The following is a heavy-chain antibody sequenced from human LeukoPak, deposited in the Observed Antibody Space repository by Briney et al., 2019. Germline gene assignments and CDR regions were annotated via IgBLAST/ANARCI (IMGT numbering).Heavy chain of an antibody. CDR2: ISPKTGNT. J-gene: IGHJ4*02. Sequence: ASVKVSCKASGYIFLSYSFSWVRRAPGQGLEWMGWISPKTGNTNYAQKLQGRVTMTTDTSTSTAYMELRSLRSDDTAVYYCARMTSNYYDSSGYYYRGSYFDYWGQGTLVTVSS. CDR1: GYIFLSYS. CDR3: ARMTSNYYDSSGYYYRGSYFDY. V-gene: IGHV1-18*01. D-gene: IGHD3-22*01.